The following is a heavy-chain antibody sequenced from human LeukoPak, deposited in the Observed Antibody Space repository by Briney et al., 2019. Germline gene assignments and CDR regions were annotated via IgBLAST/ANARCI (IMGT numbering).Heavy chain of an antibody. CDR1: GGSFSGYY. V-gene: IGHV4-34*01. D-gene: IGHD6-13*01. CDR3: ARRGSSSNNWFDP. J-gene: IGHJ5*02. Sequence: PSETLSLTCAVYGGSFSGYYWSWIRQPPGKGREWIGEINHSGSTNYNPSLKSRVTISVDTSKNQFSLKLSSVTAADTAVYYCARRGSSSNNWFDPWGQGTLVTVSS. CDR2: INHSGST.